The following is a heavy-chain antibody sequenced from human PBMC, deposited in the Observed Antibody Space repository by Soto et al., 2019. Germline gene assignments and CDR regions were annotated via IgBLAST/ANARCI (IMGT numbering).Heavy chain of an antibody. D-gene: IGHD4-17*01. Sequence: GGSLRLSCAASGFTFSSYAMSWVRQAPGKGLEWVSAISGSGGSTYYADSVKGRFTISRDNSKNTLYLQMNSLRAEDTAVYYCAKDGTDYGGTSSYFDYWGQGTLVTVSS. J-gene: IGHJ4*02. CDR2: ISGSGGST. V-gene: IGHV3-23*01. CDR3: AKDGTDYGGTSSYFDY. CDR1: GFTFSSYA.